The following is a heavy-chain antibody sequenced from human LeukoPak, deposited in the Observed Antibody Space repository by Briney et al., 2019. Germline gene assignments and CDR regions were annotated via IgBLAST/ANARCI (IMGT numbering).Heavy chain of an antibody. D-gene: IGHD3-3*01. J-gene: IGHJ3*02. CDR2: ISPSGGST. Sequence: ASVKVSCKASGYTFTGYYMHWVRQAPGQGPEWMGVISPSGGSTTYAQKFQGRVTMTRDTSTSTVYMELSSLTSEDTAVYYCARGDHVRIYAESAFDIWGQGTMVTVSS. CDR3: ARGDHVRIYAESAFDI. CDR1: GYTFTGYY. V-gene: IGHV1-46*01.